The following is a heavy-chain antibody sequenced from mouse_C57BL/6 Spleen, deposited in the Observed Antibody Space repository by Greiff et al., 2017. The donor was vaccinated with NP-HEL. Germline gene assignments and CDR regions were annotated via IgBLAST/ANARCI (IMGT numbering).Heavy chain of an antibody. Sequence: VMLVESGPGLVQPSQSLSITCTVSGFSLTSYGVHWVRQSPGKGLEWLGVIWRGGSTDYNAAFMSRLSITKDNSKSQVFFKMNSLQADDTAIYYCAKNFWTGTGFDYWGQGTTLTVSS. CDR1: GFSLTSYG. CDR3: AKNFWTGTGFDY. D-gene: IGHD4-1*01. V-gene: IGHV2-5*01. CDR2: IWRGGST. J-gene: IGHJ2*01.